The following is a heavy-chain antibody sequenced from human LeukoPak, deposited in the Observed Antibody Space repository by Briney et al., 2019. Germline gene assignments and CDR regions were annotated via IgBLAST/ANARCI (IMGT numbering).Heavy chain of an antibody. D-gene: IGHD3-22*01. V-gene: IGHV3-74*01. CDR1: EFTFINYW. CDR2: INTDGSSI. J-gene: IGHJ4*02. Sequence: GGSLRLSCAASEFTFINYWVHGVRQAPGKGLVWVSRINTDGSSIRYADSVKGRFTISRDNAKNTLYLQMNSLRVEDTAVYYCARDSSGADYYDSSGFDYWGQGILVTVSS. CDR3: ARDSSGADYYDSSGFDY.